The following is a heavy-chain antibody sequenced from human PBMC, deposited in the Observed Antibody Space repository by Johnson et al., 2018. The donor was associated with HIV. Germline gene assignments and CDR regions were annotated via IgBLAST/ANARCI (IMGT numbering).Heavy chain of an antibody. D-gene: IGHD3-22*01. CDR3: AIPYYYDSGDNR. V-gene: IGHV3-30*14. CDR2: IWYDGSNE. CDR1: GFTFSSYA. J-gene: IGHJ3*01. Sequence: QVQLVESGGGVVQPGRSLRLSCAASGFTFSSYAMHWVRQAPGKGLEWVAVIWYDGSNEYYADSVRGRFTISRNNSKNTLYLQMYSLRAEDMAVYYCAIPYYYDSGDNRCGQGTMVTVSS.